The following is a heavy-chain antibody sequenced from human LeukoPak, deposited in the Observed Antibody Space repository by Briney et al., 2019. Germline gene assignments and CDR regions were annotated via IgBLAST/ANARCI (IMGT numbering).Heavy chain of an antibody. CDR1: GFTFSNYN. Sequence: GGSLRLSCVASGFTFSNYNMNWVRQAPGKGLEWLSYISGSATTMYSADSVKGRFTISRDNAKNSLYLQMTSLRAEDTAIYFCARDLISGATKSYYGMDVWGQGTPVIVSS. CDR3: ARDLISGATKSYYGMDV. J-gene: IGHJ6*02. CDR2: ISGSATTM. D-gene: IGHD1-26*01. V-gene: IGHV3-48*01.